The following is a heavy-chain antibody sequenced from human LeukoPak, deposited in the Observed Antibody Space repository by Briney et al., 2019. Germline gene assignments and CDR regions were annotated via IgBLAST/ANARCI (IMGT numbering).Heavy chain of an antibody. J-gene: IGHJ6*02. CDR3: AKEVHPPGYAYYYYYGMDV. CDR2: ISGSGGST. V-gene: IGHV3-23*01. D-gene: IGHD1-1*01. Sequence: TGGSLRLSCAASGFTFSSYAMSWVRQAPGKGLEWVSAISGSGGSTYYADSVKGRFTISRDNSKNTLYLRMNSLRVEDTAVYYCAKEVHPPGYAYYYYYGMDVWGQGTTVTVSS. CDR1: GFTFSSYA.